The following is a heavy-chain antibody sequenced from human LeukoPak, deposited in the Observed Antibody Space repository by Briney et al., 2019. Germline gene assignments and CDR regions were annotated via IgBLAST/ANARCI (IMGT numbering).Heavy chain of an antibody. J-gene: IGHJ5*02. Sequence: ASVKVSCKASGYTFTSYGISWVRQAPGQGLEWMGWISAYNGNTNYAQKFQGRVTMTTDTSTSTAYMELRSLRSDDMAVYYCARTRRYDFWSGYYTGKESDWFDPWGQGTLVTVSS. D-gene: IGHD3-3*01. CDR1: GYTFTSYG. V-gene: IGHV1-18*03. CDR3: ARTRRYDFWSGYYTGKESDWFDP. CDR2: ISAYNGNT.